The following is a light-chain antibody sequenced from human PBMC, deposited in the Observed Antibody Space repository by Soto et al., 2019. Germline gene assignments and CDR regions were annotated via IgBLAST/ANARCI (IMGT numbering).Light chain of an antibody. CDR3: LQHNSYQYT. V-gene: IGKV1-17*03. CDR2: DAS. CDR1: QGISNY. Sequence: DIQMTQSPSAMSASVGDRVTITCRASQGISNYLAWFQQKPGKVPKCLIYDASSLQSGVPSRFSGGGSAKEFPLTLNSLQPGDFATYYCLQHNSYQYTFGQGTKLEIK. J-gene: IGKJ2*01.